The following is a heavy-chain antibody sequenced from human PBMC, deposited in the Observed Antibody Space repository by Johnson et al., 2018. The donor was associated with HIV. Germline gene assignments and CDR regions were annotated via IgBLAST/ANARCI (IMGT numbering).Heavy chain of an antibody. V-gene: IGHV3-30-3*01. CDR2: ISYDGSNK. D-gene: IGHD3-3*01. CDR3: ARGVDDGLWSGYDAFDI. J-gene: IGHJ3*02. CDR1: GFMFSYYA. Sequence: QVQLVESGGGVVQPGRSLRLSCAASGFMFSYYAMHWVRQAPGKGLEWVAVISYDGSNKYYADSVKGRFIISRDNSKNTLFLQMNSLRAEDTAMYYCARGVDDGLWSGYDAFDIWGHGTMVTVSS.